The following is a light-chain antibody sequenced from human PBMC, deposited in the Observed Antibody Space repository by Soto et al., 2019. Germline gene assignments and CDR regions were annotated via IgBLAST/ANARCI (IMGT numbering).Light chain of an antibody. CDR1: QSVAGY. CDR3: HHRSNWRMYT. CDR2: DTS. Sequence: ELVLTQSPAILSLSPGERATLSCKASQSVAGYLSWFQLKPGQGPKLLIYDTSNRATGAPTRFSASGSGTDFTLTISSLEPEDSATYFGHHRSNWRMYTFGQGTNVEIK. V-gene: IGKV3-11*01. J-gene: IGKJ2*01.